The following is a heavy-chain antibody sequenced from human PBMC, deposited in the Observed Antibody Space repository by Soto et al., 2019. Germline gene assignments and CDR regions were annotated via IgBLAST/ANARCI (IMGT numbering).Heavy chain of an antibody. Sequence: QITLKESGPPLLKPTQTLTLTCTFSGFSLSTSGVGVVWIRQPPGKALQWLALIYWDDDERFSPSLRNRLTITKDTSKNQVVLTMTNMDPVDTATYYCAHQTYYYGSGTIDVWGQGTTVTVSS. CDR3: AHQTYYYGSGTIDV. J-gene: IGHJ6*02. D-gene: IGHD3-10*01. CDR1: GFSLSTSGVG. CDR2: IYWDDDE. V-gene: IGHV2-5*02.